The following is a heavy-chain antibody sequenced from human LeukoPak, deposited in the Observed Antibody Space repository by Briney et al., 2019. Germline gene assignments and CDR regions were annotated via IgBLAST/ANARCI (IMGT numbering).Heavy chain of an antibody. CDR3: AKDQAVGIAALDY. J-gene: IGHJ4*02. CDR1: GFTFSSYG. Sequence: PGGSLRLSCAASGFTFSSYGMHWVRQAPGKGLEWVAVISYDGSNKYYADSVKGRFTISRDNSKNTLYLQMNSLRAEDTAVYYCAKDQAVGIAALDYWGQGTLVTVSS. CDR2: ISYDGSNK. D-gene: IGHD6-13*01. V-gene: IGHV3-30*18.